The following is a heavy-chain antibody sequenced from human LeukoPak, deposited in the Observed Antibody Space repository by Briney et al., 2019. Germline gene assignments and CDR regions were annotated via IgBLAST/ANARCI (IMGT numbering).Heavy chain of an antibody. V-gene: IGHV4-59*01. D-gene: IGHD6-19*01. CDR1: GGSISSYY. CDR2: IYYSGSN. CDR3: ARVGSSGWYIGDFDY. J-gene: IGHJ4*02. Sequence: SETLSLTCTVSGGSISSYYWSWIRQPPGKGLEWIGYIYYSGSNNYNPSLKSRVTISVDTSKNQFSLKLSSVTAADTAVYYCARVGSSGWYIGDFDYWGQGTLVTVSS.